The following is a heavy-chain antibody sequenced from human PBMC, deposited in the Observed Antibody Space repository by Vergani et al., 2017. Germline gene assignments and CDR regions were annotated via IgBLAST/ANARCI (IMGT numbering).Heavy chain of an antibody. D-gene: IGHD6-13*01. J-gene: IGHJ3*02. CDR1: GYTFTGYY. CDR3: ARVVAAAGPRNDAFDI. CDR2: INPNSGGT. V-gene: IGHV1-2*07. Sequence: QVQLVQSGAEVQKPGASVKVSCKASGYTFTGYYMHWVRQAPGQGLEWMGWINPNSGGTNYAHKFQGRVTMARDTSISTAYMELSRLRSDDTAVYYCARVVAAAGPRNDAFDIWGQGTMVTVSS.